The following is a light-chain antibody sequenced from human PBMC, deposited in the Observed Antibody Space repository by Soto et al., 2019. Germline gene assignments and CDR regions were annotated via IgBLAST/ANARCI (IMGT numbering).Light chain of an antibody. J-gene: IGLJ2*01. CDR1: SSDVGGYNY. V-gene: IGLV2-14*01. CDR3: SSYLSSTTGLV. CDR2: EVC. Sequence: QSALTQPASVSGSPGQSVTISCTGTSSDVGGYNYVSWHQQHPGKAPKLMIYEVCNRPSGVSDRFSGSKSGNTASLTISGLQAEDEADYYCSSYLSSTTGLVFGGGTKLTVL.